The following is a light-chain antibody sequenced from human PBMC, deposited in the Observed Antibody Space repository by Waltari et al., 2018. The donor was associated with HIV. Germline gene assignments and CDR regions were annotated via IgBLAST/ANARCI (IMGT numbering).Light chain of an antibody. Sequence: DVVLTQSPLSLPVTLGQPASISCRSSESLVYSDGNTYLNWFQQRPGQSPRRLIYNVSNRDSGVPDRFSGSGSGTDFTLEISRVEAEDVGVYYCMQALQTRTFGQGTKVEIK. J-gene: IGKJ1*01. CDR1: ESLVYSDGNTY. CDR3: MQALQTRT. CDR2: NVS. V-gene: IGKV2-30*01.